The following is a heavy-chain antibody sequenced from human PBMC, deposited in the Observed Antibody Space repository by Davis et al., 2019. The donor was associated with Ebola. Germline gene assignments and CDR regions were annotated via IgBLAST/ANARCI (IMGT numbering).Heavy chain of an antibody. J-gene: IGHJ4*02. Sequence: GGSLRLSCAASGLILSGSSLHWVRQASGKGLEWVGRIRNKNDGDVTSYGASVEGRFTISRDDSKNTAYLQMNSLKTEDTAVYYCTSSFSGSYRDYWGQGTLVTVSS. V-gene: IGHV3-73*01. CDR2: IRNKNDGDVT. CDR1: GLILSGSS. CDR3: TSSFSGSYRDY. D-gene: IGHD1-26*01.